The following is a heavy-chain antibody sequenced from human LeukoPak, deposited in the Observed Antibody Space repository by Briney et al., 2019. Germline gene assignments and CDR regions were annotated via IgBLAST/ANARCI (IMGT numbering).Heavy chain of an antibody. CDR2: ISGSGGST. J-gene: IGHJ4*02. CDR3: AKAGIAAADRGYFDY. D-gene: IGHD6-13*01. V-gene: IGHV3-23*01. CDR1: GCTFSSYA. Sequence: TGGSLRLSCAASGCTFSSYAMSWVRQAPGKGLEWVSAISGSGGSTYYADSVKGRFTISRDNSKNTPYLQMNSLSAEDTAVYYCAKAGIAAADRGYFDYWGQGTLVTVSS.